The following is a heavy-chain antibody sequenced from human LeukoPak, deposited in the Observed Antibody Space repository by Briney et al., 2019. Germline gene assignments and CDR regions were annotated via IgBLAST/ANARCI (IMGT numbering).Heavy chain of an antibody. Sequence: SETLSLTCTVSGGSISSYYWNWIRQPPGKGLEWIGYIYYSGSTNYNPSLKSRVTISVDTSKNQFSLKLSSVTAADTAVYYCARGPRAALRHFDWLMHRAFDIWGQGTMVTVSS. CDR3: ARGPRAALRHFDWLMHRAFDI. D-gene: IGHD3-9*01. V-gene: IGHV4-59*12. CDR2: IYYSGST. J-gene: IGHJ3*02. CDR1: GGSISSYY.